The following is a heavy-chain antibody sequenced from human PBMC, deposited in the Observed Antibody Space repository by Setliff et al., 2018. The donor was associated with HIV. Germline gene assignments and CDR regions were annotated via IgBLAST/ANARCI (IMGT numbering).Heavy chain of an antibody. J-gene: IGHJ4*02. CDR1: GFTFGSFA. D-gene: IGHD3-22*01. Sequence: PGGSLRLSCAASGFTFGSFAMSWVRQAPGKGLEWVSTLSGSGVSTYCADSVKGRFTISRDNSKDTLYLQMSSLRAEDTAVYYCAKAHPGSSGLIDYWGQGTLVTVSS. CDR2: LSGSGVST. V-gene: IGHV3-23*01. CDR3: AKAHPGSSGLIDY.